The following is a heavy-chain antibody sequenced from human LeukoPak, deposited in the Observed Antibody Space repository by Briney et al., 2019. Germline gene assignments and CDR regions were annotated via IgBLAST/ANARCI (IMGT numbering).Heavy chain of an antibody. D-gene: IGHD5-18*01. Sequence: APVKVSCKASGYTFTSYYMHWVRQAPGQGLEWMGIINPSGGSTSYAQKFQGRVTMTRDMSTSTVYMELSSLRSEDTAVYYCARALVDTAAWFDPWGQGTLVTVSS. CDR1: GYTFTSYY. V-gene: IGHV1-46*01. CDR3: ARALVDTAAWFDP. J-gene: IGHJ5*02. CDR2: INPSGGST.